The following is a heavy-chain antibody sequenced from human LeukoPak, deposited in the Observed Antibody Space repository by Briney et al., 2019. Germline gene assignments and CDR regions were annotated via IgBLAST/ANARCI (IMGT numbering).Heavy chain of an antibody. J-gene: IGHJ6*02. Sequence: ASVKVSCKTSGYTFGDYGISWVRQAPGQGLERMGWISGHNGKTKFAREFQGRLTLTTEKSTSTVYMELTSLRSDDTAVFYCAREGDCSGGSCSSPVYYYYGMDVWGQGTTVTVSS. CDR1: GYTFGDYG. CDR3: AREGDCSGGSCSSPVYYYYGMDV. V-gene: IGHV1-18*01. D-gene: IGHD2-15*01. CDR2: ISGHNGKT.